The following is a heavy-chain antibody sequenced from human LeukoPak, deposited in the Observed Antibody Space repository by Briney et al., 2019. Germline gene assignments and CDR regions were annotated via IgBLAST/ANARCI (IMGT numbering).Heavy chain of an antibody. CDR1: GGSFSVYY. CDR2: INHSGST. J-gene: IGHJ4*02. CDR3: ARLKGLLNDFWSGYYTYYFDY. Sequence: SETLSLTCAVYGGSFSVYYWSWIRQPPGKGLEWIGEINHSGSTNYNPSLKSRVTISVDTSKNQFSLKLSPVTAADTAVYYCARLKGLLNDFWSGYYTYYFDYWGQGTLVTVSS. V-gene: IGHV4-34*01. D-gene: IGHD3-3*01.